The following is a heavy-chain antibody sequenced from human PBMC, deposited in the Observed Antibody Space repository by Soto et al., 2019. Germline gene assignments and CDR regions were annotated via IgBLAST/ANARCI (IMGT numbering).Heavy chain of an antibody. V-gene: IGHV3-33*01. Sequence: GGSLRLSCAASGFSFSSYGMHWVRQAPGKGLEWVAVIWHDGMNKYYADSVRGRFTISRDNSKNTLYLQMNSLRAEDTAVYYCAGERCAVDPIDYWGQGTLVTVSS. D-gene: IGHD2-8*01. CDR1: GFSFSSYG. CDR3: AGERCAVDPIDY. J-gene: IGHJ4*02. CDR2: IWHDGMNK.